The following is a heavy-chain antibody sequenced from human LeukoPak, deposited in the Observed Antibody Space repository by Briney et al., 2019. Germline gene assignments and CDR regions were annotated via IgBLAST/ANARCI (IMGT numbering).Heavy chain of an antibody. CDR1: GGSISSYY. CDR2: IYYSGST. V-gene: IGHV4-59*12. CDR3: ARGRVCYGSGSLGY. Sequence: PSETLSLTCTVSGGSISSYYWSWIRQPPGKGLEWIGYIYYSGSTNYNPSLKSRVTISVDTSKNQFSLKLSSVTAADTAVYYCARGRVCYGSGSLGYWGQGTLVTVSS. D-gene: IGHD3-10*01. J-gene: IGHJ4*02.